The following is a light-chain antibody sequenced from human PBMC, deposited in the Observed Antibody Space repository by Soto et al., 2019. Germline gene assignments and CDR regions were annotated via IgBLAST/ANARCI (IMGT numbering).Light chain of an antibody. CDR3: QQYHNWPPT. CDR1: LSISTY. V-gene: IGKV3-11*01. J-gene: IGKJ4*01. CDR2: GAS. Sequence: VLTQSPATLSLSRGGGATVSCRASLSISTYLAWYQQKPGQAPRLLIYGASSRATGIPDRFSGTGSETDFTLTINRLEPEDFAVYYCQQYHNWPPTFGGGTKVDIK.